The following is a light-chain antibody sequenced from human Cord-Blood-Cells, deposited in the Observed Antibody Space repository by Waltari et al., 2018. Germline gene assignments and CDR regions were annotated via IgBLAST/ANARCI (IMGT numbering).Light chain of an antibody. V-gene: IGKV3D-15*01. Sequence: EIVMTQSPATLSVSPGERAPLSCRASQSVSSNLAWYQQKPGQAPRLLIYGASIRATGIPARFSSSGSRTECTLTISSMQSEDFAVYYCQQYKNWTYTFGHWTKLEIK. CDR1: QSVSSN. CDR3: QQYKNWTYT. CDR2: GAS. J-gene: IGKJ2*01.